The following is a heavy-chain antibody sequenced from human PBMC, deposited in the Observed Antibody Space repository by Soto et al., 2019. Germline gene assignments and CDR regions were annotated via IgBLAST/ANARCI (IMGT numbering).Heavy chain of an antibody. CDR1: GFIFSTYT. J-gene: IGHJ4*02. CDR3: ANLGWGPRGCNSSPGCYFDD. CDR2: ISGSGGTT. D-gene: IGHD2-15*01. V-gene: IGHV3-23*01. Sequence: EVQLLDSGGGLVQPGGSLRLSCAASGFIFSTYTMTWVRQAPGKGLEWVSGISGSGGTTYYADSVKGRFAISRDNSRNTLSLQLNSLRAGETAVYFCANLGWGPRGCNSSPGCYFDDWGQGALVTVSS.